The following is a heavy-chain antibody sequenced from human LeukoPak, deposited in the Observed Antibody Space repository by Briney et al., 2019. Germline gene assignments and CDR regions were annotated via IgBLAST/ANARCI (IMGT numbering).Heavy chain of an antibody. D-gene: IGHD6-25*01. CDR2: VKSKRDGGTI. CDR3: TKVGSAWNFDY. J-gene: IGHJ4*02. CDR1: GFTFSNAW. V-gene: IGHV3-15*01. Sequence: PGGSLRLSCAASGFTFSNAWMTWVRQAPGKGLEWVARVKSKRDGGTIDYAAPVKGRFTISRDDSKDTLYLQMNSLEIEDAAVYYCTKVGSAWNFDYWGQGTLVTVSS.